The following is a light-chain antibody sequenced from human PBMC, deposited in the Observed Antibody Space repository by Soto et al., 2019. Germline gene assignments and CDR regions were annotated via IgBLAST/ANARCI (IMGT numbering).Light chain of an antibody. CDR2: GAS. CDR1: QSVSSN. Sequence: EMVMTQSPATLSVSPGERATLSCRASQSVSSNLAWYQQKPGQAPRLLIYGASTRATGIPARFSGSGSGTEFTLTISSLQSEDFAVYYCQQYNNWPRTFGQGTKVDTK. V-gene: IGKV3-15*01. J-gene: IGKJ1*01. CDR3: QQYNNWPRT.